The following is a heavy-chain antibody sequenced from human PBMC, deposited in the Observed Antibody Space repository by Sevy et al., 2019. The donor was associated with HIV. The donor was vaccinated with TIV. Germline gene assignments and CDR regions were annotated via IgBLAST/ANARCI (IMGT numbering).Heavy chain of an antibody. J-gene: IGHJ4*02. CDR2: ISSSSSYI. CDR1: GFTFSSYS. CDR3: ARVDPPGIAVAGTLNY. D-gene: IGHD6-19*01. Sequence: GGSLRLSCAASGFTFSSYSMNWVRQAPGKGLEWVSSISSSSSYIYYADSVKGRFTISRDNAKNSLYLQMNSLRAEDTAVYYCARVDPPGIAVAGTLNYWGQGTLVNVSS. V-gene: IGHV3-21*01.